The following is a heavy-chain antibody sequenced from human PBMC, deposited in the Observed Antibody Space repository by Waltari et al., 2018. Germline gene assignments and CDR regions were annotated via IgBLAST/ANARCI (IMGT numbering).Heavy chain of an antibody. CDR3: ARSQGYYDSSGYYSGHHDY. CDR2: IYYSGST. D-gene: IGHD3-22*01. CDR1: GGSISSHY. Sequence: QVQLQESGPGLVKPSETLSLTCTVSGGSISSHYWRWIRQPPGKGLEWIGYIYYSGSTNYNPSLKSRVTISVDTSKNQFSLKLSSVTAADTAVYYCARSQGYYDSSGYYSGHHDYWGQGTLVTVSS. J-gene: IGHJ4*02. V-gene: IGHV4-59*11.